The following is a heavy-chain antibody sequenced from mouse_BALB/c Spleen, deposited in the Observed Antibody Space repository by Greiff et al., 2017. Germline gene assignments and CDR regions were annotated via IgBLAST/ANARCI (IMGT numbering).Heavy chain of an antibody. CDR2: INSNGGST. CDR3: ARSLLRLPFYYAMDY. V-gene: IGHV5-6-3*01. J-gene: IGHJ4*01. Sequence: EVQLVESGGGLVQPGGSLKLSCAASGFTFSSYGMSWVRQTPDKRLELVATINSNGGSTYYPDSVKGRFTISRDNAKNTLYLQMSSLKSEDTAMYYCARSLLRLPFYYAMDYWGQGTSVTVSS. CDR1: GFTFSSYG. D-gene: IGHD1-2*01.